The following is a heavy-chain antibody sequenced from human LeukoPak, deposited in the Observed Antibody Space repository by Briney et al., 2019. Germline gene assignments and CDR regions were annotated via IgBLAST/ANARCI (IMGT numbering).Heavy chain of an antibody. CDR3: ASGQWELPYYYYYYMDV. CDR1: GGTFSSYA. D-gene: IGHD1-26*01. J-gene: IGHJ6*03. CDR2: IIPIFGTA. V-gene: IGHV1-69*13. Sequence: SVKVSCKASGGTFSSYAISWVRQAPGQGLEWMGGIIPIFGTANYAQKFQGRVTITADESTSTAYMELSSLRSEDTAVYYCASGQWELPYYYYYYMDVWGKGTTVTVSS.